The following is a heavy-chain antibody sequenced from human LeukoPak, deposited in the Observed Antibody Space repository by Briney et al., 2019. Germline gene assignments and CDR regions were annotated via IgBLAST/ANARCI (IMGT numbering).Heavy chain of an antibody. CDR2: IYHSGST. J-gene: IGHJ4*02. CDR3: ARLHSWFGSTLGY. CDR1: GDSITSSYY. Sequence: SETLSLTCAVSGDSITSSYYWGWIRQPPGKGLEWIGSIYHSGSTYYNPSLKSRVTISVDMSKNQFSLKLRSVTAADTALYYCARLHSWFGSTLGYWGRGTLVTVSS. V-gene: IGHV4-38-2*01. D-gene: IGHD3-10*01.